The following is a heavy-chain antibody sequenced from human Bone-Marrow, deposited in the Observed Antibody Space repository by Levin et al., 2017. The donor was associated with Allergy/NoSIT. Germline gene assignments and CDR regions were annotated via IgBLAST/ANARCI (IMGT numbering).Heavy chain of an antibody. J-gene: IGHJ3*02. Sequence: SETLSLTCTVSGGSISSYYWSWIRQPAGKGLEWIGRIYTSGSTNYNPSLKSRVTMSVDTSKNQFSLKLSSVTAADTAVYYCARGYYYDSSGYYPHAFDSWGQGTMVTVSS. CDR1: GGSISSYY. V-gene: IGHV4-4*07. D-gene: IGHD3-22*01. CDR3: ARGYYYDSSGYYPHAFDS. CDR2: IYTSGST.